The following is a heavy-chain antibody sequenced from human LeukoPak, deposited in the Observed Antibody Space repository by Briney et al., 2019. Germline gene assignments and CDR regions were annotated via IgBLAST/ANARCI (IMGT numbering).Heavy chain of an antibody. CDR2: ISSSSSYI. CDR1: GFTFGSYG. CDR3: ARGPSEWSETYYYYYMDV. J-gene: IGHJ6*03. D-gene: IGHD3-3*01. Sequence: GGSLRLSCAASGFTFGSYGMNWVRQAPGKGLEWVSSISSSSSYIYYADSVKGRFTISRDNAKNSLYLQMNSLRAEDTAVYYCARGPSEWSETYYYYYMDVWGKGTTVTISS. V-gene: IGHV3-21*01.